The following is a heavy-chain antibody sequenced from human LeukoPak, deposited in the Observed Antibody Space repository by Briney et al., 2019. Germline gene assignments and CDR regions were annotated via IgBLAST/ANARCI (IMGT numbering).Heavy chain of an antibody. D-gene: IGHD1-26*01. J-gene: IGHJ4*02. CDR1: GFTFSSSW. Sequence: GSLRLSCVASGFTFSSSWMSWVRQAPGKGLEWVANIKQDGSEKSYVESVRGRFTISRDNAKNTLFLQMNSLRAEDTAVYYCVRDGVGAPPFDYWGQGALVTVSS. CDR3: VRDGVGAPPFDY. CDR2: IKQDGSEK. V-gene: IGHV3-7*01.